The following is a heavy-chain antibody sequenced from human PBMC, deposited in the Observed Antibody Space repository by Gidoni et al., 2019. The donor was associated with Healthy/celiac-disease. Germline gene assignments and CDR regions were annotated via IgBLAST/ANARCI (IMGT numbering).Heavy chain of an antibody. D-gene: IGHD4-17*01. Sequence: EVQLVQSGAEVKKPGASLKISCKGSGYSFTSYWIGWVRQMPGKGLEWMGIIYPGDSDTRDSPSFQGQVTISADKSISTAYLQWSSLKASDTAMYYCARRKTTVTEIPDAFDIWGQGTMVTVSS. J-gene: IGHJ3*02. CDR2: IYPGDSDT. CDR3: ARRKTTVTEIPDAFDI. CDR1: GYSFTSYW. V-gene: IGHV5-51*01.